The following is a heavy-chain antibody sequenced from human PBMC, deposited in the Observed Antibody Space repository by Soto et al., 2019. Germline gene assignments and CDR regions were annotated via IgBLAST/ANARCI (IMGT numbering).Heavy chain of an antibody. CDR3: ARVGGGIAARQAIYYYYYYGMDV. Sequence: ASVKVSCKASGGTFSSYAISWVRQAPGQGLEWMGGIIPIFGTANYAQKFQGRVTITADESTSTAYMELSSLRSEDTAVYYCARVGGGIAARQAIYYYYYYGMDVWGQGTTVTVSS. CDR1: GGTFSSYA. CDR2: IIPIFGTA. V-gene: IGHV1-69*13. J-gene: IGHJ6*02. D-gene: IGHD6-6*01.